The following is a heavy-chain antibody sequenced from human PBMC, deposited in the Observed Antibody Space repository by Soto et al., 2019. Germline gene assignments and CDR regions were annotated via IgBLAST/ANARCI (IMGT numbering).Heavy chain of an antibody. V-gene: IGHV4-59*08. D-gene: IGHD3-10*01. CDR1: GGSITTYY. J-gene: IGHJ6*02. Sequence: QVQLQESGPGLVKPSETLSLTCTVSGGSITTYYCSWFRQPPGKGLEWIGYIKYNGDSDYNLSLKGRVTMSMDTSKTQFSLMLESVTATDTAVYYCARHGFGSLHGLVDVWGQGTTVIVSS. CDR3: ARHGFGSLHGLVDV. CDR2: IKYNGDS.